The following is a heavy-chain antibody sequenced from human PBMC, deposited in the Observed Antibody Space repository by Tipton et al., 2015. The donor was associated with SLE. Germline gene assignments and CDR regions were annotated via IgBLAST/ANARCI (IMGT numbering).Heavy chain of an antibody. J-gene: IGHJ3*02. Sequence: SLRLSCAASGFTVSSNYMSWVRQAPGKGLEWVSYISSSSSTIYYADSVKGRFTLSRDNAKNSLYLQMNSLRDEDTAVYYCARAVLLCGGDCTDAFDIWGQGPMVTVSS. V-gene: IGHV3-48*02. D-gene: IGHD2-21*02. CDR1: GFTVSSNY. CDR3: ARAVLLCGGDCTDAFDI. CDR2: ISSSSSTI.